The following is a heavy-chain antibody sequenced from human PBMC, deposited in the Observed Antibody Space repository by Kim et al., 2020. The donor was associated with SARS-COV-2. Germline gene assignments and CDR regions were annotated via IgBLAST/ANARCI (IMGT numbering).Heavy chain of an antibody. V-gene: IGHV4-4*09. CDR3: VRGGTEGYNWFDP. D-gene: IGHD1-1*01. J-gene: IGHJ5*02. Sequence: KPSLKSRVTIAVDTSKNQFSLKLSSVTAADTAVYYCVRGGTEGYNWFDPWGQGTLVTVSS.